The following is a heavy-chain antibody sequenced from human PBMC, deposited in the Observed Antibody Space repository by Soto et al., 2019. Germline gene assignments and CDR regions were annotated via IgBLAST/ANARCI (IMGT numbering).Heavy chain of an antibody. CDR2: IYSGGTT. Sequence: PGGSLRLSCAASGFNVSTNYMTWVRQAPGKGPEWVSVIYSGGTTYYADSVKGRFIISRDNFKNTLYLQMNSLRAEDTALYYCARGSGSLYYFHYWGQGTLVTVSS. J-gene: IGHJ4*02. V-gene: IGHV3-53*01. D-gene: IGHD1-26*01. CDR3: ARGSGSLYYFHY. CDR1: GFNVSTNY.